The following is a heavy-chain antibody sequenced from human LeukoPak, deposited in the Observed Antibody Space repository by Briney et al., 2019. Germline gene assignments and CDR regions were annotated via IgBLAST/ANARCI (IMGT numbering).Heavy chain of an antibody. CDR2: IYSDSST. Sequence: GGSLRISCAASGFTVSSSYMNWVRQAPGKGLEWVSVIYSDSSTFYADSVKGRFTISRDNSKNTLYLQMNSLRVEDTAVYYCARGLIWYFDSWGQGTLVTVSS. CDR1: GFTVSSSY. J-gene: IGHJ4*02. V-gene: IGHV3-53*01. D-gene: IGHD6-19*01. CDR3: ARGLIWYFDS.